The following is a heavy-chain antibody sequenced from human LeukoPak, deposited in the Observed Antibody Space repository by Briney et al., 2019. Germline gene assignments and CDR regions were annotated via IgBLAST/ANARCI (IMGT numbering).Heavy chain of an antibody. CDR3: AKATTIVVVVAATN. V-gene: IGHV3-23*01. D-gene: IGHD2-15*01. J-gene: IGHJ4*02. CDR2: ISGSGGRT. Sequence: GGSLRLSCAASGFTFSSYAMSWVRQAPGKGLEWVSDISGSGGRTYYADSVKGRFTISRDNSKSTLYLQMNSLRAEDTAVYYCAKATTIVVVVAATNWGQGTLVTVSS. CDR1: GFTFSSYA.